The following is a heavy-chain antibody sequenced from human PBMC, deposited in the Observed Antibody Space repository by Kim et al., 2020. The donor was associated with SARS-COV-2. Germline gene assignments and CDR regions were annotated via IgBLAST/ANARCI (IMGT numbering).Heavy chain of an antibody. J-gene: IGHJ5*02. CDR2: SNN. D-gene: IGHD6-19*01. V-gene: IGHV3-30-3*01. Sequence: SNNYYADSVKGRFTISRDNSKNTLYLQLNSLRPEDTAVYYCARWASGFDPWGQGTLVTVSS. CDR3: ARWASGFDP.